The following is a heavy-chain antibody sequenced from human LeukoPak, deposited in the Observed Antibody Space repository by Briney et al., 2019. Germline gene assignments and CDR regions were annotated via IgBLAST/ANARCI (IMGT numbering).Heavy chain of an antibody. CDR2: IYTSGST. D-gene: IGHD3-10*01. CDR1: GGSISSYY. V-gene: IGHV4-4*07. J-gene: IGHJ4*02. Sequence: SETLSLTCIVSGGSISSYYWSWIRQPAGKGLEWIGRIYTSGSTYYNPSLKSRVTISVDTSKNQFSLKLSSVTAADTAVYYCARFTYYYGSGSSPLNWGQGTLVTVSS. CDR3: ARFTYYYGSGSSPLN.